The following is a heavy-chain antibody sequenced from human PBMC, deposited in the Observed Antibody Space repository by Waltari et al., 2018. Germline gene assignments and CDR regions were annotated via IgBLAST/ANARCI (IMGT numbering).Heavy chain of an antibody. D-gene: IGHD5-18*01. CDR1: VFTFSSYT. CDR3: ARDVDTAMVDY. V-gene: IGHV3-21*01. Sequence: EVQLVESGGGLVKPGGSLRLSCAASVFTFSSYTMNWVRQAPGKGLEWVSAISSSSSYIYYADSVKGRFTISRDNAKNSLYLQMNSLRAEDTAVYYCARDVDTAMVDYWGQGTLVTVSS. CDR2: ISSSSSYI. J-gene: IGHJ4*02.